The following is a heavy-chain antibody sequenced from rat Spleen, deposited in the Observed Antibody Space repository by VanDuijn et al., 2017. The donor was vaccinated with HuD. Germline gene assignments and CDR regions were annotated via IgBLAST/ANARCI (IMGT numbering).Heavy chain of an antibody. CDR3: ARSPYIY. V-gene: IGHV5-7*01. CDR1: GFTFSDYN. D-gene: IGHD1-5*01. CDR2: ISYDGSST. J-gene: IGHJ3*01. Sequence: EVQLVESGGGLVQPGRSLKLSCAASGFTFSDYNMAWVRQAPKKGLEWVATISYDGSSTYYRDSVKGRFTISRDNAKSTLYLQMDSLRSEETATYYCARSPYIYWGQGTLVTVSS.